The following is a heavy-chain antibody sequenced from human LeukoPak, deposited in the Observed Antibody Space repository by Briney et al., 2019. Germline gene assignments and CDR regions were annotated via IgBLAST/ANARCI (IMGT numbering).Heavy chain of an antibody. D-gene: IGHD3-22*01. J-gene: IGHJ5*02. CDR1: GGSISSYS. CDR2: IYHSGSN. CDR3: ARGAPGGYYYDSSGYYYFWFDP. V-gene: IGHV4-30-2*01. Sequence: SETLSLTCTVSGGSISSYSWSWIRQPPGKGLEWIGYIYHSGSNYYNPSLKSRVTISVDRSKNQFSLKLSSVTAADTAVYYCARGAPGGYYYDSSGYYYFWFDPWGQGTLVTVSS.